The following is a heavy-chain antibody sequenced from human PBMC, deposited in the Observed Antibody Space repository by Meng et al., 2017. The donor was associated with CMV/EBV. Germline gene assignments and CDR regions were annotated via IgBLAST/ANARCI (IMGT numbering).Heavy chain of an antibody. Sequence: GSLRLSCTVSGGSISSSSYYWGWIRQPPGKGLEWIGSIYYSGSTYYNPSLKSRVTISVDTSKNQFSLKLSSVTAADTAVYYCARGDYSNPHDYWGQGTLVTVSS. CDR2: IYYSGST. CDR1: GGSISSSSYY. CDR3: ARGDYSNPHDY. V-gene: IGHV4-39*07. D-gene: IGHD4-11*01. J-gene: IGHJ4*02.